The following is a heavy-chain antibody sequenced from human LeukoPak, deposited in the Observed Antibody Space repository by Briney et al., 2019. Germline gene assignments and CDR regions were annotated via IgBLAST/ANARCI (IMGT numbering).Heavy chain of an antibody. Sequence: PSETLSLTCTVSGGSISSHYWSWIRQPPGKGLEWIGYIYYSGSTNYNPSLKSRVTISVDTSKNQFSLKLSSVTAADTAVYYCARGGEAVLMVYAGTLPPYYYMDVWGKGTTVTVSS. CDR1: GGSISSHY. CDR2: IYYSGST. J-gene: IGHJ6*03. V-gene: IGHV4-59*11. CDR3: ARGGEAVLMVYAGTLPPYYYMDV. D-gene: IGHD2-8*01.